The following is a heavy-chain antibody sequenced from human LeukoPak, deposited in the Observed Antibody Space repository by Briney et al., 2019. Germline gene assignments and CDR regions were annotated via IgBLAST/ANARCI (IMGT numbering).Heavy chain of an antibody. V-gene: IGHV3-23*01. CDR3: AKCWDSNVNCSPDY. Sequence: GGSLRLSCAASGFAFSLYAMSWVRQAPGKGLEWVSSISAGGSSTYYSDSVKGRFTISRDNSENTLYLQMNSLRAEDAAIYYCAKCWDSNVNCSPDYWGQGTLVTVSS. CDR1: GFAFSLYA. J-gene: IGHJ4*02. D-gene: IGHD1-20*01. CDR2: ISAGGSST.